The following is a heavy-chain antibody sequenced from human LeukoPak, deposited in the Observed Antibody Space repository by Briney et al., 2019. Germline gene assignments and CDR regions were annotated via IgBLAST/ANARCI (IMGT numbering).Heavy chain of an antibody. CDR3: PKGKAPGAVDWFYP. CDR1: GFIKSNYA. D-gene: IGHD2-8*02. J-gene: IGHJ5*02. V-gene: IGHV3-23*01. Sequence: GGSLTLSCAVSGFIKSNYAMMWVRPAPGKGLDWVSSITGAGDTIYVHSVKGRFTVSRDNSENELYLQINRLTAEATPLYFFPKGKAPGAVDWFYPWGQGTLVTVSS. CDR2: ITGAGDT.